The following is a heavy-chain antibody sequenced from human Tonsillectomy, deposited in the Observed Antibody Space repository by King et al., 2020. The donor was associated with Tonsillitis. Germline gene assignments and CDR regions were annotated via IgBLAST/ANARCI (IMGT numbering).Heavy chain of an antibody. Sequence: VQLQESGPGLVKPSDTLSLTCAVSGYSISSRNWWGWIRQSPGMGLEWIGYIYYSGSTYYNPSLKSRVTMSVDTSKNQFSLKLRSVTAVDTAVYYCARSGGDSYYYYGMDVWGQGTTVTVSS. J-gene: IGHJ6*02. CDR2: IYYSGST. V-gene: IGHV4-28*01. CDR1: GYSISSRNW. CDR3: ARSGGDSYYYYGMDV. D-gene: IGHD2-21*02.